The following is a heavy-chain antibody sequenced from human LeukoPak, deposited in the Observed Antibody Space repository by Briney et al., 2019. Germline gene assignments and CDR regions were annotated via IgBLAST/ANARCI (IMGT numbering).Heavy chain of an antibody. V-gene: IGHV3-30-3*01. D-gene: IGHD6-13*01. J-gene: IGHJ5*02. Sequence: GRSLRLSCAASGFTFSSYAMHWVRQAPGKGLEWVAVISCDGSNKYYADSVKGRFTISIDNSKNTLYLQMNSLRAEDTAVYYCAGSSRNWFDPWGQGTLVTVSS. CDR3: AGSSRNWFDP. CDR2: ISCDGSNK. CDR1: GFTFSSYA.